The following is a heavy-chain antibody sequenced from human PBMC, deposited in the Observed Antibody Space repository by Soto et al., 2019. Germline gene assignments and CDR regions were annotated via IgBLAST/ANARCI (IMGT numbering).Heavy chain of an antibody. V-gene: IGHV5-51*01. CDR3: ASQLRYTGYDYGYDY. D-gene: IGHD5-12*01. J-gene: IGHJ4*02. CDR1: GHKFTDYW. Sequence: PGESLKISCKESGHKFTDYWIAWVRQKPGQGLEWVGIIYPGDSDTRYGPSFEGLVTISADKSIGTAFLQWNSLRASDTAIYYCASQLRYTGYDYGYDYWGQGTLATVSS. CDR2: IYPGDSDT.